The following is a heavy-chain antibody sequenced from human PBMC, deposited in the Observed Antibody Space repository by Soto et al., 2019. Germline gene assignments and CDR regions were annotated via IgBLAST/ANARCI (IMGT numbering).Heavy chain of an antibody. CDR3: ARVGYYGSGSYEGRPFDY. CDR1: GGTFSSYA. CDR2: IIPIFGTA. Sequence: SVKVSCKASGGTFSSYAISWVRQAPGQGLEWMGGIIPIFGTANYAQKFQGRVTITADESTSTAYMELSSLRSEDTAVYYCARVGYYGSGSYEGRPFDYWGQGTLVTVSS. V-gene: IGHV1-69*13. D-gene: IGHD3-10*01. J-gene: IGHJ4*02.